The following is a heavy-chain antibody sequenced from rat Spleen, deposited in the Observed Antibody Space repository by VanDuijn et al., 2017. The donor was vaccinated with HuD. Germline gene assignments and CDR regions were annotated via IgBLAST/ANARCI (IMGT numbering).Heavy chain of an antibody. CDR3: TSSAGH. CDR1: GFTFSDYN. J-gene: IGHJ2*01. D-gene: IGHD3-2*01. V-gene: IGHV5-7*01. CDR2: ISYDGRST. Sequence: EVQLVESGGGLVQPGRSLKLSCAASGFTFSDYNMAWVRQAPKKGLEWVATISYDGRSTYYRDSVKGRFTISRDNAKNTLYLQMDSLRSEDTATYYCTSSAGHWGQGVMVTVSS.